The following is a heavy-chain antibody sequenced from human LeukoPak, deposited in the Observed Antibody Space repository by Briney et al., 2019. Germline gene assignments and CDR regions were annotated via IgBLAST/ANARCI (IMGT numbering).Heavy chain of an antibody. D-gene: IGHD3-9*01. CDR1: GFTFSSFG. V-gene: IGHV3-33*08. Sequence: GRSLRLSCTASGFTFSSFGMHWVRQAPGKGLEWVAVIWYDGNNKYYADSVKGRFTISRDNSKNTLYLQMNSLRAEDTAVYYCARSTSRGYDIYHFDYWGQGTLVHGS. CDR3: ARSTSRGYDIYHFDY. CDR2: IWYDGNNK. J-gene: IGHJ4*02.